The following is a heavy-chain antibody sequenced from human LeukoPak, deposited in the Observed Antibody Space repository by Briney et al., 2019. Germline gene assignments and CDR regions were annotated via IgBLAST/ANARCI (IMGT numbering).Heavy chain of an antibody. D-gene: IGHD3-10*01. Sequence: GGSLRLSCAASGFTFSSYAMSWVRQAPGKGLEWVSSITISGATTYYADSVKGRLTISRDNSKTTLYLQMNSLRAEDTAVYYCATYGSGSYYRKAFDYWGQGILVTVSS. CDR2: ITISGATT. CDR3: ATYGSGSYYRKAFDY. V-gene: IGHV3-23*01. CDR1: GFTFSSYA. J-gene: IGHJ4*02.